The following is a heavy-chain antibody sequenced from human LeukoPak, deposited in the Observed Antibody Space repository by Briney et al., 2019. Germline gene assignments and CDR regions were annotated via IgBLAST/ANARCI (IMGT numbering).Heavy chain of an antibody. CDR2: IYYSGST. Sequence: SETLSLTCTVSGGSISSYYWSWIRQPPGTGLEWIGYIYYSGSTNYNPSLKSRVTISVDTSKNQFSLKLRSVTAADTAVYYCARLTGYSSESWFDPWGQGTLVTVSS. D-gene: IGHD3-9*01. J-gene: IGHJ5*02. CDR3: ARLTGYSSESWFDP. V-gene: IGHV4-59*01. CDR1: GGSISSYY.